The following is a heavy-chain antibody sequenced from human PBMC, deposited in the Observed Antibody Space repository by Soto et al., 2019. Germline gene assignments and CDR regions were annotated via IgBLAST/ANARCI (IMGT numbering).Heavy chain of an antibody. Sequence: VASVKVSCKASGYTFTSYYMHWVRQAPGQGLEWMGIINPSGGSTSYAQKFQGRVTMTRDTSTSTVYMELSSLRSEDTAVYYCAREGMDSSSWYPDPLDYYYYYGMDVWGQGTTVTVSS. CDR3: AREGMDSSSWYPDPLDYYYYYGMDV. CDR1: GYTFTSYY. V-gene: IGHV1-46*01. CDR2: INPSGGST. J-gene: IGHJ6*02. D-gene: IGHD6-13*01.